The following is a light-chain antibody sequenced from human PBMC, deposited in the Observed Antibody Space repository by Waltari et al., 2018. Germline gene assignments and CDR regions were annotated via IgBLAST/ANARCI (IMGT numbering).Light chain of an antibody. CDR3: CSYAGSGTWV. V-gene: IGLV2-23*01. CDR1: SSDVWSYYL. CDR2: EGS. Sequence: QSALPQPASVSGSPGQSITISCTGTSSDVWSYYLVSWYQHHPGKAPKLMIYEGSKRPSGVSNRFSGSKSGDTASLTISGLQAEDETDYYCCSYAGSGTWVFGGGTKLTVL. J-gene: IGLJ3*02.